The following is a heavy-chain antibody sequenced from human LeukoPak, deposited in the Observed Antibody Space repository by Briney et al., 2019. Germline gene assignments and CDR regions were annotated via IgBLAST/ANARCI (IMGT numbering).Heavy chain of an antibody. V-gene: IGHV3-23*01. CDR1: GLTFSSFA. CDR2: ITGSGGST. Sequence: PGGSLRLSCAASGLTFSSFAMSWVRQAPGKGLEWVSVITGSGGSTYYADSVKGRFTISRDNSNNTLYLQMNSLRVEDTGVYYCARDYYCSSGSCLYFDYCGQGDLVTGS. J-gene: IGHJ4*02. CDR3: ARDYYCSSGSCLYFDY. D-gene: IGHD2-15*01.